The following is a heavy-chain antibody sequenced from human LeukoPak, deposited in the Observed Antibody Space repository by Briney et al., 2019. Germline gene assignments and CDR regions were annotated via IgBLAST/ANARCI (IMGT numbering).Heavy chain of an antibody. CDR2: ISGGGGST. CDR3: AQGRLGYSYGAFDH. CDR1: GFTFSSYV. V-gene: IGHV3-23*01. J-gene: IGHJ4*02. D-gene: IGHD5-18*01. Sequence: PGGSLRLSCAASGFTFSSYVMNWVRQAPGKGLEWVSVISGGGGSTYYADSVKGRFTISRDNSKNTLYLQMHSLRVEDTAVYYCAQGRLGYSYGAFDHWGQGTLVTVSS.